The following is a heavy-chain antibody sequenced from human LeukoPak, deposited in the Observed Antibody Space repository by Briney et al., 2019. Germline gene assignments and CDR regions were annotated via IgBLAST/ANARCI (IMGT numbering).Heavy chain of an antibody. D-gene: IGHD5-24*01. J-gene: IGHJ6*03. CDR1: GGSINSRNYY. V-gene: IGHV4-61*02. Sequence: SETLSLTCTVSGGSINSRNYYWNWIRQPAGKGLEWIGRIYTSGSTNYNPSLKSRVTMSVDTSKNQFSLKLSSVTAADTAVYYCARSDMAWDYYYYYMDVWGKGTTVTVSS. CDR2: IYTSGST. CDR3: ARSDMAWDYYYYYMDV.